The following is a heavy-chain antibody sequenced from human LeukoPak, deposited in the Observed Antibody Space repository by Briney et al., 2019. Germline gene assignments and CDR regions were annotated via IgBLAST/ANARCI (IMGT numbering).Heavy chain of an antibody. J-gene: IGHJ4*02. CDR1: GFTFSSSA. Sequence: GGSLRLSCAASGFTFSSSAMTWVRQAPGRGLEWVANINQDGGGKYYVDSVKGRFTISRDNAKDSLYLQMNSLRVEDTAVYYCARADYGDLPLGGYWGQGTLVTVSS. CDR3: ARADYGDLPLGGY. V-gene: IGHV3-7*03. CDR2: INQDGGGK. D-gene: IGHD4-17*01.